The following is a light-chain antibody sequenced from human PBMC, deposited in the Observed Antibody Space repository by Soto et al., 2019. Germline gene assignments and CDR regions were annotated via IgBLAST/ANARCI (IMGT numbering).Light chain of an antibody. J-gene: IGKJ2*01. CDR3: QQYYGTPLP. CDR1: QSVLYSSKNKYY. Sequence: DIVMTQSPDSLAVSLGERATINCKSSQSVLYSSKNKYYLTWYHQKPGQPPKLLICCASTRDSGVPDRFSGSRSGTDFTLTISSLQAEDVAVYYCQQYYGTPLPFGQGTKLEIK. V-gene: IGKV4-1*01. CDR2: CAS.